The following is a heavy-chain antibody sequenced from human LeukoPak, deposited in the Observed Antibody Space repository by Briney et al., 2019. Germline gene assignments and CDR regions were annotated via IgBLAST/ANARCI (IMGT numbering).Heavy chain of an antibody. CDR1: GFTFSSYA. V-gene: IGHV3-7*01. CDR3: ARDRRDYYDSSGYYSDY. Sequence: GGSLRLSCAASGFTFSSYAMSWVRQAPGKGLEWVANIKQDGSEKYYVDSVKGRFTISRDNAKNSLYLQMNSLRAEDTAVYYCARDRRDYYDSSGYYSDYWGQGTLVTVSS. CDR2: IKQDGSEK. D-gene: IGHD3-22*01. J-gene: IGHJ4*02.